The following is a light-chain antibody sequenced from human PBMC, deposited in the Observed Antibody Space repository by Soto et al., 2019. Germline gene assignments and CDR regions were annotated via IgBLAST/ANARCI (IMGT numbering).Light chain of an antibody. V-gene: IGKV1-39*01. CDR2: AAS. CDR3: QQSYSTPPWT. CDR1: QSISSY. J-gene: IGKJ1*01. Sequence: DIQMTQSPSSLSASVGHRVTMTCRASQSISSYLNWYQQKPGRAPKLLIYAASSLQSGVPSRFSGSGSGTDFTLTISSLQPEDFATYYCQQSYSTPPWTFGQGTKVDI.